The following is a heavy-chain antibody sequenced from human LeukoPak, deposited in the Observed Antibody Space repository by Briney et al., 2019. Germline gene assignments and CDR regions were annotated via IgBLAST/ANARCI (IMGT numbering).Heavy chain of an antibody. CDR3: ARDRYSYGYQILGC. Sequence: GGSLRLSCAASGFTFSSSAMSWVRQAPGKGLEWVSAISNNGGYTYYADSVKGRFTISRDNSENTLYLQMNSLRAEDTAVYYCARDRYSYGYQILGCWGQGTLVTVSS. CDR1: GFTFSSSA. CDR2: ISNNGGYT. J-gene: IGHJ4*02. V-gene: IGHV3-23*01. D-gene: IGHD5-18*01.